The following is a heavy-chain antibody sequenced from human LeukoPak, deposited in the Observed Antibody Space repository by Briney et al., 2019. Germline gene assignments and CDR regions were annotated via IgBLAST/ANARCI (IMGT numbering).Heavy chain of an antibody. D-gene: IGHD2-15*01. CDR1: CYSIISGYY. Sequence: SEPLSLTFPVSCYSIISGYYWGWIRQPPGKGLEWIGSIYHSGSTYYNPSLKSPVPISVESSKNQFSLNLNSVTAADTAVYYCARSGVLYWIQVWGQGTLVTVSS. CDR3: ARSGVLYWIQV. J-gene: IGHJ4*02. V-gene: IGHV4-38-2*01. CDR2: IYHSGST.